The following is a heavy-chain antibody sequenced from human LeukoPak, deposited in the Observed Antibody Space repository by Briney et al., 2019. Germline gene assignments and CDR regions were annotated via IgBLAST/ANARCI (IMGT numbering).Heavy chain of an antibody. V-gene: IGHV1-18*01. D-gene: IGHD3-10*01. Sequence: ASVKVSCKASGYAFTNYVISWVRQAPGQGLEWMGWISPYNGNTDYAEKLQDRVTMTADTSTSTVYMELQSLRSDDTAVYYCARDSWRLWFGESLDYWGQGTLVTVSS. CDR3: ARDSWRLWFGESLDY. CDR2: ISPYNGNT. J-gene: IGHJ4*02. CDR1: GYAFTNYV.